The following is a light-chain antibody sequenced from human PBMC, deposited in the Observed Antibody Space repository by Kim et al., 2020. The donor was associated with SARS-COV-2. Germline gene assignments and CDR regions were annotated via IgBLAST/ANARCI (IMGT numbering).Light chain of an antibody. J-gene: IGKJ5*01. Sequence: EIVMTQSPDTLSVSPGERATLSCRASQNISSDLAWYQQKPGQSPRLLIYGASTRATSVPDRFSGSGSGTEFTLTISRLQAEDLAVYYCQQGHNWPPITFGQGTRLEIK. V-gene: IGKV3-15*01. CDR2: GAS. CDR1: QNISSD. CDR3: QQGHNWPPIT.